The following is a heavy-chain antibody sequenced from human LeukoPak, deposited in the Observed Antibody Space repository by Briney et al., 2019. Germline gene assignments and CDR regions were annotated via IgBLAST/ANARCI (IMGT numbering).Heavy chain of an antibody. V-gene: IGHV4-34*01. D-gene: IGHD6-13*01. CDR1: GGSISSYY. J-gene: IGHJ3*02. CDR3: ARHARLGAAAGTKAFDI. Sequence: SETLSLTCTVSGGSISSYYWSWIRQPPGKGLEWIGEINHSGSTNYNPSLKSRVTISVDTSKNQFSLKLSSVTAADTAVYYCARHARLGAAAGTKAFDIWGQGTMVTVSS. CDR2: INHSGST.